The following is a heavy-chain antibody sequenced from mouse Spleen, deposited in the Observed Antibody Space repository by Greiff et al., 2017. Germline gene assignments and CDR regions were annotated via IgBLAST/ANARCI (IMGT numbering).Heavy chain of an antibody. CDR2: IYPGDGDT. CDR3: ARTQILDGYSHMDY. CDR1: GYAFSSSW. V-gene: IGHV1-82*01. Sequence: QVQLQQSGPELVKPGASVKISCKASGYAFSSSWMNWVKQRPGKGLEWIGRIYPGDGDTNYNGKFKGKATLTADKSSSTAYMQLSSLTSEDSAVYFCARTQILDGYSHMDYWGQGTSVTVSS. D-gene: IGHD2-3*01. J-gene: IGHJ4*01.